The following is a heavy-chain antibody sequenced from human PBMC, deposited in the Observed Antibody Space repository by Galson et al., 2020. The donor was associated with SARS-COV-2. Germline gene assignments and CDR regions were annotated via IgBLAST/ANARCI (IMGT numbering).Heavy chain of an antibody. Sequence: GGSLRLSCAASGFTFSSYSMNWVRQAPGKGLEWVSSISSSSSYIYYADLVKGRFTISRDNAKNSLYLQMNSLRAEDTAVYYCARVDTLKAARRVDYWGQGTLVTVSS. CDR2: ISSSSSYI. V-gene: IGHV3-21*01. J-gene: IGHJ4*02. D-gene: IGHD6-6*01. CDR3: ARVDTLKAARRVDY. CDR1: GFTFSSYS.